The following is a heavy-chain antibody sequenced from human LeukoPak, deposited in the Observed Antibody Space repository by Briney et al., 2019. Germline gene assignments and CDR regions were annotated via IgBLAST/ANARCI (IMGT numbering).Heavy chain of an antibody. CDR2: ISSSSSYI. D-gene: IGHD3-10*01. J-gene: IGHJ5*02. V-gene: IGHV3-21*01. CDR1: GFTFSSYS. CDR3: ARGITYYYGSGPSNWFDP. Sequence: GGSLRLSCAASGFTFSSYSMNWVRQAPGKGLEWVSSISSSSSYIYYADSVKGRFTISRDNAKNSLYLQMNSLRAEDTAVYYCARGITYYYGSGPSNWFDPWGQGTLVTVSS.